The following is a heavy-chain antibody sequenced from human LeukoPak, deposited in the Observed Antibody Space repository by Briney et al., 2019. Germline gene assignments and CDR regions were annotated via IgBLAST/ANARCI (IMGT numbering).Heavy chain of an antibody. J-gene: IGHJ4*02. CDR2: IKQDGSEK. D-gene: IGHD3-10*01. V-gene: IGHV3-7*01. CDR3: ARDWFGDEHRPIDY. CDR1: EFTFSSYW. Sequence: GGSLRLSCAASEFTFSSYWMSWVRHAPGKGLEWVANIKQDGSEKYYVDSVKGRFTISRDNAKNSLYLQMNSLRAEDTAVYYCARDWFGDEHRPIDYWGQGTLVTVSS.